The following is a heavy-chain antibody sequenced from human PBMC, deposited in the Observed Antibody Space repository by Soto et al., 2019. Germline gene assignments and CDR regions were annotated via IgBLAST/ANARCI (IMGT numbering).Heavy chain of an antibody. CDR2: ISPWKGNT. V-gene: IGHV1-18*04. D-gene: IGHD3-10*01. J-gene: IGHJ4*02. CDR1: GYNFIPYC. CDR3: ARDLDPSGSYYTDY. Sequence: ASVKVSCKASGYNFIPYCANWVLQAPGQGLEWMGWISPWKGNTNYAQSFQGRVTMTTDTSTSTAYMELRSLTSDDTAVYYCARDLDPSGSYYTDYWGPGTLVTVSS.